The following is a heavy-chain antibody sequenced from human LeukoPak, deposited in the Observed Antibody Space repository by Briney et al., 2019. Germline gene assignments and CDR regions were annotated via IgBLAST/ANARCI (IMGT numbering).Heavy chain of an antibody. J-gene: IGHJ4*02. V-gene: IGHV4-4*07. D-gene: IGHD3-22*01. CDR2: IYTSGST. CDR1: GGSISSYY. Sequence: SETLSLTCTVSGGSISSYYWSWIRQPAGKGLEWIGRIYTSGSTNYNPSLKSRVTMSVDTSKNQFSLKLSSVTAADTAVYYCANYYDSSGSLDYWGQGTLVTVSS. CDR3: ANYYDSSGSLDY.